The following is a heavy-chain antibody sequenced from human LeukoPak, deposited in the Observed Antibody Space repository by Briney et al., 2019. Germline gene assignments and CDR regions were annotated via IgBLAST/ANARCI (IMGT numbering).Heavy chain of an antibody. D-gene: IGHD2-2*01. CDR3: ARDTRYCSSTSCYQVGTFDY. CDR1: GFIFSNYY. Sequence: PGGSLRLSCTASGFIFSNYYMGWVRQAPGKGLEWVANIIEDGSKKYYVDSVEGRFTISRDNAKNSLYLQMNSLRAEDTALYHCARDTRYCSSTSCYQVGTFDYWGQGTLVTVSS. CDR2: IIEDGSKK. J-gene: IGHJ4*02. V-gene: IGHV3-7*03.